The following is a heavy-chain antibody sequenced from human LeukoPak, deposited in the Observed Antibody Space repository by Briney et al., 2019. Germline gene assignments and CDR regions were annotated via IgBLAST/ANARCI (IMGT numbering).Heavy chain of an antibody. CDR1: GGTFSSYA. CDR2: IIPILGIA. V-gene: IGHV1-69*04. D-gene: IGHD2-2*01. CDR3: ARLEYQLLWGNYYYYYGMDV. J-gene: IGHJ6*02. Sequence: ASVTVSCKASGGTFSSYAISWVRQAPGQGLEWMGRIIPILGIANYAQKFQGRVTITADKSTSTAYMELSSLRSEDTAVYYCARLEYQLLWGNYYYYYGMDVWGQGTTVTVSS.